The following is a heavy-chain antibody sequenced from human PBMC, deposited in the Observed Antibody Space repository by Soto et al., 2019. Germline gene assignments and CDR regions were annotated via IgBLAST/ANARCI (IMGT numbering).Heavy chain of an antibody. V-gene: IGHV3-33*01. CDR3: ARGDSSGWGYYYYYYMDV. Sequence: QVQLVESGGGVVQPGRSLRLSCAASGFTFSSYGMHWVRQAPGKGLEWVAVIWYDGSNKYYADSVKGRFTISRDNSKNTLYLQMNSLRAEDTAVYYCARGDSSGWGYYYYYYMDVWGKGTTVTVSS. J-gene: IGHJ6*03. CDR1: GFTFSSYG. CDR2: IWYDGSNK. D-gene: IGHD6-25*01.